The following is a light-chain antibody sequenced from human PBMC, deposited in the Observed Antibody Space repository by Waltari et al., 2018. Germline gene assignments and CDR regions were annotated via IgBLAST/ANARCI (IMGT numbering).Light chain of an antibody. CDR1: QGISTY. J-gene: IGKJ4*01. CDR3: LHLNNFPLS. Sequence: DIQVTPVPSFPSASVRDRVTITCRASQGISTYLAWYQQKPGKAPKLLIYAASTLQSDIPSRFSGSGSGTEFTLTISSLQPEDFATYYCLHLNNFPLSFGGGTKVELK. V-gene: IGKV1-9*01. CDR2: AAS.